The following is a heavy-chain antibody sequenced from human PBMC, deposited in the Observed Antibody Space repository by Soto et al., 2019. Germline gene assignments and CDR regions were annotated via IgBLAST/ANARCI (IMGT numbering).Heavy chain of an antibody. Sequence: QLQLRESGSGLVKPSQTLSLTCAVSGGSISSGGYSWSWIRQPPGKGLEWMGYIYPSGRTYYNPSVESRVRISIDTSKNQSSLDLSSVTAADTAVYYCARGEIWYDSRARGCCFDSWGQGTLVTVSS. J-gene: IGHJ4*02. CDR3: ARGEIWYDSRARGCCFDS. D-gene: IGHD3-22*01. CDR1: GGSISSGGYS. V-gene: IGHV4-30-2*01. CDR2: IYPSGRT.